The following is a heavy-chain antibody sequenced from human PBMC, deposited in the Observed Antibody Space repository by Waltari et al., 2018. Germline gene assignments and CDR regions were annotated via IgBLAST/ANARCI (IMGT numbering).Heavy chain of an antibody. V-gene: IGHV1-24*01. Sequence: QVQVVQSGAEVKNPAASVKVSCKVPGYTLYEFSRHWVRQAPGKALEWMGGFDPEQRQTVYTQNFQGRVTITEDATTDTAYMQLTSLRPDDTAVYYCVTGRTMRSVGGILVIEHGLRAGYFQFWGQGTLVVVSS. CDR3: VTGRTMRSVGGILVIEHGLRAGYFQF. J-gene: IGHJ1*01. CDR2: FDPEQRQT. D-gene: IGHD3-16*02. CDR1: GYTLYEFS.